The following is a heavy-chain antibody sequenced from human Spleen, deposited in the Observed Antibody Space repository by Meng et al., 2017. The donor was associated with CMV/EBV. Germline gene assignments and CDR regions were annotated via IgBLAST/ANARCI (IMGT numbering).Heavy chain of an antibody. V-gene: IGHV3-11*04. J-gene: IGHJ4*02. D-gene: IGHD3-16*01. CDR1: GGSISTTNYY. CDR3: ARDSPIDYDYVWGSF. CDR2: ISSSGSTI. Sequence: LSLTCSVSGGSISTTNYYWGWIRQPPGKGLEWVSYISSSGSTIYYADSVKGRFTISRDNAKNSLYLQMNSLRAEDTAVYYWARDSPIDYDYVWGSFWGQGTLVTVSS.